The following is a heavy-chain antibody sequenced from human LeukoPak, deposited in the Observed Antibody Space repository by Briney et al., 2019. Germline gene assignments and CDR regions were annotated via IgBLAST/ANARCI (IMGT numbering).Heavy chain of an antibody. CDR3: ARDLAAAGMGY. Sequence: ASVKVSCEASGYTFTGYYMHWVRQAPGQGLEWMGWINPNSGGTNYAQKFQGRVTMTRDTSISTAHMELSRLRSDDTAVYYCARDLAAAGMGYWGQGTLVTVSS. J-gene: IGHJ4*02. D-gene: IGHD6-13*01. V-gene: IGHV1-2*02. CDR1: GYTFTGYY. CDR2: INPNSGGT.